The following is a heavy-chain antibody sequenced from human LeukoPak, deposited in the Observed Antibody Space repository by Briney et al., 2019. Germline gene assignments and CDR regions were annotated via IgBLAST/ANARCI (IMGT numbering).Heavy chain of an antibody. D-gene: IGHD3-3*01. J-gene: IGHJ4*02. V-gene: IGHV1-69*01. CDR1: GGTFSSYA. Sequence: ASVKVSCKASGGTFSSYAISWVRQAPGQGLEWMGGIIPIFGTANYAQKFQGRVTITADESTSTAYMELSRLRSDDTAVYYCARGSDYDFWSGYSGGTNDYWGQGTLVTVSS. CDR2: IIPIFGTA. CDR3: ARGSDYDFWSGYSGGTNDY.